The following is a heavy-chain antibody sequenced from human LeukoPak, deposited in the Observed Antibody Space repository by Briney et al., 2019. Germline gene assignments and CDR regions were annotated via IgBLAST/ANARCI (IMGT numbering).Heavy chain of an antibody. D-gene: IGHD2-15*01. CDR3: ARLRPIQGWYHDY. Sequence: SETLSLTCAVYGGSFSGYYWSWIRQPPGKGLEWIGEINHSGSTNYNPSLKSRVAISVDTSKNQFSLKLSSVTAADTAVYYCARLRPIQGWYHDYWGQGTLVTVSS. J-gene: IGHJ4*02. CDR1: GGSFSGYY. CDR2: INHSGST. V-gene: IGHV4-34*01.